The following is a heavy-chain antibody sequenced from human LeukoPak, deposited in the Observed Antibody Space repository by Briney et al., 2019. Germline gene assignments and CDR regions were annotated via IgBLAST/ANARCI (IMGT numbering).Heavy chain of an antibody. D-gene: IGHD3-16*01. J-gene: IGHJ4*02. CDR2: ISGYVAST. V-gene: IGHV3-43*02. Sequence: GGSLRLSCAASGFTFDDYAMHWVRQAPGKGLEWVSLISGYVASTYYADSLKGLFTISTDNSKNSLYLQMNSLRTENTALYYCAKGPYDYVSGSSYFDYWGQGTLVTVSS. CDR1: GFTFDDYA. CDR3: AKGPYDYVSGSSYFDY.